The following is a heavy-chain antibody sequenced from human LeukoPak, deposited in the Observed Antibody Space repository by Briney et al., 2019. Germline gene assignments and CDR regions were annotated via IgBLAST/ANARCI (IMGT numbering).Heavy chain of an antibody. CDR3: ARLGQPNAFDI. Sequence: SETLSLTCTVSGVSISDYYWSWIRQPPGKGLECIGYFHYIGSTKYNPSLKSRVTISVDTSKNQFSLDLSFVTAADTAVYYCARLGQPNAFDIWGQGTVVTVSS. J-gene: IGHJ3*02. CDR1: GVSISDYY. CDR2: FHYIGST. V-gene: IGHV4-59*08. D-gene: IGHD3-16*01.